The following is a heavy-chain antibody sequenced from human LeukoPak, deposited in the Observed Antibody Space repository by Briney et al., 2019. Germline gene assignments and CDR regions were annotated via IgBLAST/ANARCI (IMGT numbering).Heavy chain of an antibody. J-gene: IGHJ6*03. V-gene: IGHV1-69*05. CDR2: IIPIFGTA. D-gene: IGHD3-3*01. Sequence: SVKVSCKASGGTFSSYAISWVRQAPGQGLEWMGGIIPIFGTANYAQKFQGRVTITTDESTSTAYMELSSLRSEDTAVYYCAREDRLRFLEWTGGYYYYYMDVWGKGTTITVYS. CDR1: GGTFSSYA. CDR3: AREDRLRFLEWTGGYYYYYMDV.